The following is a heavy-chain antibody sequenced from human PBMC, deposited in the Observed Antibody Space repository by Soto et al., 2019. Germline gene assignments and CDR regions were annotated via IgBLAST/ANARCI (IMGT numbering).Heavy chain of an antibody. CDR3: AKGGRQWLVTSDFNY. J-gene: IGHJ4*02. Sequence: VQLVESGGGVVQPGRSLRLSCAASGFTFSDYAMRWVRQAPGKGLEWVAVVSHDGRNTHYADSVKGRFTISRDSSKNTVSLEMTSLRAEDMAVYYCAKGGRQWLVTSDFNYWGQGALVTVSS. CDR2: VSHDGRNT. D-gene: IGHD6-19*01. CDR1: GFTFSDYA. V-gene: IGHV3-30*18.